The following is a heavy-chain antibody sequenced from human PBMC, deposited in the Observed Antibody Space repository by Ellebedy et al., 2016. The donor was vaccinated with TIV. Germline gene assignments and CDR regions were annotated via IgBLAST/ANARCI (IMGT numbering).Heavy chain of an antibody. CDR3: AKVHPHTDYDRDFDY. CDR1: GFDFSTYG. J-gene: IGHJ4*02. Sequence: GESLKISCAASGFDFSTYGMHWVRQAPGKGLQWVAVISYDGRDKVYADSVQGRFTISRDNSKNTLYLHMNGLRTEDTAVYFCAKVHPHTDYDRDFDYWGQGTLVTVSS. D-gene: IGHD4-17*01. CDR2: ISYDGRDK. V-gene: IGHV3-30*18.